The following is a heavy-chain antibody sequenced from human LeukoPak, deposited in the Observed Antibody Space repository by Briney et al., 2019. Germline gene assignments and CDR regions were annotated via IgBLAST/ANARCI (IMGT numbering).Heavy chain of an antibody. CDR1: GFNFSIYG. J-gene: IGHJ4*02. D-gene: IGHD3-3*01. CDR2: VRYDQSAT. CDR3: VKDQGECPGSRCYLRFLEY. Sequence: PGGSLRLSSAASGFNFSIYGMHWVRQAPGKGLEWVTFVRYDQSATVYADSVQGRFAISRDNSKNTVYLQMNSLRVEDTALYFCVKDQGECPGSRCYLRFLEYWGQGTLVIVSS. V-gene: IGHV3-30*02.